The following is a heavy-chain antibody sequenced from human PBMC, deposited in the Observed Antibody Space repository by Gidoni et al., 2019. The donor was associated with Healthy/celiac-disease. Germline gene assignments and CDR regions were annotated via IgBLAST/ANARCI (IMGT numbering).Heavy chain of an antibody. V-gene: IGHV3-9*01. CDR1: GFTFDDYA. CDR2: ISWNSGSI. J-gene: IGHJ1*01. D-gene: IGHD6-13*01. CDR3: AKDKAAAGIA. Sequence: EVQLVESGGGLVQPGRSLRLSCEASGFTFDDYAMHWVRQAPGKGLEWVSGISWNSGSIGYADSVKGRFTISRDNAKNSLYLQMNSLRAEDTALYYCAKDKAAAGIAWGQGTLVTVSS.